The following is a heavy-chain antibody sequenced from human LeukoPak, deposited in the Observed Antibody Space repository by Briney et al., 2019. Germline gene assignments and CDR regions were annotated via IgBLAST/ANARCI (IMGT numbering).Heavy chain of an antibody. Sequence: GGSLRPSCAASGFTFSSYGMHWVRQAPGKGLEWVAVIWYDGSNKYYADSVKGRFTISRDNSKNTLYLQMNSLRAEDTAVYYCASSTITATLDYWGQGTLVTVSS. CDR2: IWYDGSNK. D-gene: IGHD5-24*01. CDR1: GFTFSSYG. CDR3: ASSTITATLDY. J-gene: IGHJ4*02. V-gene: IGHV3-33*01.